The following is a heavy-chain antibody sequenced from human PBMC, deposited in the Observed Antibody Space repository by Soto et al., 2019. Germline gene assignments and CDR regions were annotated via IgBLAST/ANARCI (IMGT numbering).Heavy chain of an antibody. Sequence: SETPSLTCAVHGGSFSGYYCTWIRQPPGKGLEWIGELNHSGSTNYNPSLKSRVTISVDTSKNQFSLKLSSVTAANTAVYYCARGMVLVVPPYYSCYMDVWGKGTTVTVSS. J-gene: IGHJ6*03. V-gene: IGHV4-34*01. CDR3: ARGMVLVVPPYYSCYMDV. CDR2: LNHSGST. D-gene: IGHD3-10*01. CDR1: GGSFSGYY.